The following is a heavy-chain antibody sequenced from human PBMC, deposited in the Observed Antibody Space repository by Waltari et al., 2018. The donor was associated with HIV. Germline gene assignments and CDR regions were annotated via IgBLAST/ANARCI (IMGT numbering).Heavy chain of an antibody. CDR3: AREGGRDCSGGSCYIDY. V-gene: IGHV3-7*01. CDR2: INQDGSES. CDR1: GFPFRWCG. Sequence: EVEVVESGGGLVQPGGCLRLSCAVSGFPFRWCGRHWVRRAHGKGVAWVANINQDGSESYYVGSLEGRFTISRDNTKNLLYLQMNSLRAEDTAVYYCAREGGRDCSGGSCYIDYWGQGTLVTVSS. J-gene: IGHJ4*02. D-gene: IGHD2-15*01.